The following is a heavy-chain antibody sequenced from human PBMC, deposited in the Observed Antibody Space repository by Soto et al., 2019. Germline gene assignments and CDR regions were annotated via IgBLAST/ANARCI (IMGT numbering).Heavy chain of an antibody. Sequence: GGSLRLSCTASGFTFSDSWMTWVRQAPGKGLEWVARIKPDESEKKYADSVKGRFSISRDNAKNSMYLQMDSLRGEDTAVYYCVRGGSNYDSWGQGTLVTVSS. CDR1: GFTFSDSW. CDR2: IKPDESEK. D-gene: IGHD4-4*01. J-gene: IGHJ5*02. CDR3: VRGGSNYDS. V-gene: IGHV3-7*01.